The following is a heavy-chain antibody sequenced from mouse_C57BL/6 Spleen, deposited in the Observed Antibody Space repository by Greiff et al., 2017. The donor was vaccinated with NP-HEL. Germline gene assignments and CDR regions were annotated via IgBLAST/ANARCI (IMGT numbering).Heavy chain of an antibody. Sequence: VQLQQPGAELVMPGASVKLSCKAPGYTFTSYWMHWVKQRPGQGLEWIGEIDPSDSYTNYNQKFKGKSTLTVDKSSSTAYMQLSSLTSEDSAVYYCARSPYGYDGYFDYWGQGTTLTVSS. V-gene: IGHV1-69*01. J-gene: IGHJ2*01. CDR3: ARSPYGYDGYFDY. CDR2: IDPSDSYT. CDR1: GYTFTSYW. D-gene: IGHD2-2*01.